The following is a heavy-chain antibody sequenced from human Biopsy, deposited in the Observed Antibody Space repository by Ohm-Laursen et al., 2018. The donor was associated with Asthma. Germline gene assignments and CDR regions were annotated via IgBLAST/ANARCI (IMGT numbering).Heavy chain of an antibody. D-gene: IGHD3-10*01. CDR1: GYTFNSAG. V-gene: IGHV1-18*01. Sequence: SEKASCKTSGYTFNSAGITWARQAPGQGLEWMGWISVYNGNTKVAQKLQDRVTMITDTSTSTAYKELRSLRSDDTAVYFCARAVDYSHYYGIDVWGQGTTVTVS. J-gene: IGHJ6*02. CDR2: ISVYNGNT. CDR3: ARAVDYSHYYGIDV.